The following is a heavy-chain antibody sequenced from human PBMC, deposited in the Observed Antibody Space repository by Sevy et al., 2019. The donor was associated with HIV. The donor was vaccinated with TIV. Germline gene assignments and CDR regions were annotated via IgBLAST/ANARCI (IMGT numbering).Heavy chain of an antibody. CDR2: INYSGIT. D-gene: IGHD6-19*01. J-gene: IGHJ4*02. V-gene: IGHV4-39*01. Sequence: SETLSLTCTVSGASISSSGHYWGWIRQPPGKGLEWPASINYSGITFYNPSLKSRVTISADTSKNQFSLDLNSVTAADTAIYFCAGPILTYNNGWSYYDYWGQGTVVTVSS. CDR3: AGPILTYNNGWSYYDY. CDR1: GASISSSGHY.